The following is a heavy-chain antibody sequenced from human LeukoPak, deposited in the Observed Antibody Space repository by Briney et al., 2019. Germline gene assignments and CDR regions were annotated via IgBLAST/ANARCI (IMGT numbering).Heavy chain of an antibody. CDR2: IYYSGST. V-gene: IGHV4-39*07. CDR3: ARLGPESYSSGWYGN. Sequence: PSETLSLTCTVSGGSISSSSYYWGWIRQPPGKGLEWIGSIYYSGSTNYNPSLKSRVTISVDTSKNQFSLKLSSVTAADTAVYYCARLGPESYSSGWYGNWGQGTLVTVSS. D-gene: IGHD6-19*01. CDR1: GGSISSSSYY. J-gene: IGHJ4*02.